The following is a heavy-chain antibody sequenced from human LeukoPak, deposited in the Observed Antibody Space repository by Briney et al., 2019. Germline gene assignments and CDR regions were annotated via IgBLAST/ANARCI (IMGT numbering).Heavy chain of an antibody. V-gene: IGHV3-30*03. CDR3: ARGDDTLDY. Sequence: GGSLRLSCAASGFTFSSYGMHWVRQAPGKGLEWVAVISYDGSNKYYADSVKGRFTISRDNSKNTLYLQMNSLRAEDTAVYYCARGDDTLDYWGQGTLVTVSS. CDR1: GFTFSSYG. CDR2: ISYDGSNK. J-gene: IGHJ4*02.